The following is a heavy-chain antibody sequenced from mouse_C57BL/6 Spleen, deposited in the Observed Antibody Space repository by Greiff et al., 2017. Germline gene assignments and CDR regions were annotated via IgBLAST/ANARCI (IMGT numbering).Heavy chain of an antibody. CDR2: IDPTSGGT. CDR1: GYTFTSYW. V-gene: IGHV1-72*01. Sequence: QVQLQQPGAELVKPGASVKLSCKASGYTFTSYWMHWVKQRPGRGLEWIGRIDPTSGGTKYNEKFKSKATLTVDKPSSTAYMQLSSLTSEDSAVYYCARGYDDDGYAIAYWGQGTSVTVSA. J-gene: IGHJ4*01. CDR3: ARGYDDDGYAIAY. D-gene: IGHD2-4*01.